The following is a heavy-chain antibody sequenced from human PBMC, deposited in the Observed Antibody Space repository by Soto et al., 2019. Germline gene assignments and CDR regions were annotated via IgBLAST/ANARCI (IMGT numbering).Heavy chain of an antibody. CDR1: GFSLSTSGVG. CDR3: AHRRIGVSQWNYGDFDY. CDR2: IYWDDDK. Sequence: QITLKESGPTLVKPTETLTLTCTFSGFSLSTSGVGVGWIRQPPGKALEWLAFIYWDDDKRYNPSLRSRLTIMKVTSNYQVVVTAARVDPADTGTYFCAHRRIGVSQWNYGDFDYWGQGTLVTVSS. J-gene: IGHJ4*02. V-gene: IGHV2-5*02. D-gene: IGHD1-7*01.